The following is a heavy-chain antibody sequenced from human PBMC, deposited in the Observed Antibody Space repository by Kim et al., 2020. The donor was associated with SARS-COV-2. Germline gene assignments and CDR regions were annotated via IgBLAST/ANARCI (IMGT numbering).Heavy chain of an antibody. CDR3: ARGPVVATTSRAFRVDY. CDR2: INHSGST. Sequence: SETLSSTCAVYGGSFSGYSWSWIRQPPGKGLEWIGEINHSGSTHYNPSLKSRVTISVDTSKNQFSLKLSSVTAADTAVYYCARGPVVATTSRAFRVDYWGQGTLVTVSS. V-gene: IGHV4-34*01. D-gene: IGHD5-12*01. CDR1: GGSFSGYS. J-gene: IGHJ4*02.